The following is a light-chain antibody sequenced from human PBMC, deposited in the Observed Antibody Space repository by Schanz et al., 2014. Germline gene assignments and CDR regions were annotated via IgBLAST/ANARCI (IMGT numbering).Light chain of an antibody. J-gene: IGLJ3*02. V-gene: IGLV2-8*01. CDR2: DVT. CDR1: SSDVGGYNY. CDR3: SSFTTSSTQV. Sequence: QSALTQPPSASGSPGQSVTISCAGTSSDVGGYNYVSWYQQHPGKAPKVIIYDVTKRPSGVPDRFSGSRSANTASLTVSGLQAEDEADYYCSSFTTSSTQVFGGGTKVTVL.